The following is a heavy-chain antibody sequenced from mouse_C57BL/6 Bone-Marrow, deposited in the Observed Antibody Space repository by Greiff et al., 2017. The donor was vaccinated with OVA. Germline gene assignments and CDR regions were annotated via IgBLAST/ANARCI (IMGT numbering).Heavy chain of an antibody. CDR2: ISDGGSYT. CDR3: ARGGWAY. J-gene: IGHJ3*01. Sequence: EVQLVESGGGLVKPGGSLKLSCAASGFTFSSYAMSWVRQTPEKRLEWVATISDGGSYTCYPDNVKGRFTISRDNAKNNLYLQMSHLKSEDTAMYYCARGGWAYWGQGTLVTVSA. CDR1: GFTFSSYA. V-gene: IGHV5-4*01.